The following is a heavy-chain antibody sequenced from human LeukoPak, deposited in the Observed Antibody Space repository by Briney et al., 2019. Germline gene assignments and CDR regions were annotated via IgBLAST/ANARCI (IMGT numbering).Heavy chain of an antibody. V-gene: IGHV3-30*09. CDR1: GFTFSTYA. CDR3: VKDQGVGSVGEWLAFDY. Sequence: GGSLRLSCAASGFTFSTYAMHWVRQAPGKGLEWVAVISYEGRNNFYPESVKGRFAISRDNSKNTLYLQMSSLRAEDTAIYYCVKDQGVGSVGEWLAFDYWGQGALVTVSS. CDR2: ISYEGRNN. J-gene: IGHJ4*02. D-gene: IGHD6-19*01.